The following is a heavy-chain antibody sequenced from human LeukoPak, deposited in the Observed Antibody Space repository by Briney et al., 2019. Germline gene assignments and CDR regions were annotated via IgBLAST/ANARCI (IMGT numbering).Heavy chain of an antibody. V-gene: IGHV1-2*02. CDR3: ARDSGGSWVNWFDP. CDR1: GYTFTSYG. Sequence: ASVKVSCKASGYTFTSYGISWVRQAPGQGLEWMGWINPNSGGTNYAQKFQGRVTMTRDTSISTAYMELSRLRSDDTAVYYCARDSGGSWVNWFDPWGQGTLVTVSS. D-gene: IGHD2-15*01. CDR2: INPNSGGT. J-gene: IGHJ5*02.